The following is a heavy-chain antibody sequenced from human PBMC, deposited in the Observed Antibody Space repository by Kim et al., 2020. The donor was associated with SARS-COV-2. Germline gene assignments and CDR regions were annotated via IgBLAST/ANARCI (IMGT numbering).Heavy chain of an antibody. V-gene: IGHV5-51*01. CDR3: ARLSGYDPFDP. Sequence: KYDPSFQGQVTIAADKSISTAYLQWSSLKASDTAMYYCARLSGYDPFDPWGQGTLVTVSS. D-gene: IGHD5-12*01. J-gene: IGHJ5*02.